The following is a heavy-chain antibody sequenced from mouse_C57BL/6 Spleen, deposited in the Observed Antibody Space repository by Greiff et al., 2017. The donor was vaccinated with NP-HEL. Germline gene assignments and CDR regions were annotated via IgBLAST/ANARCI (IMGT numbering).Heavy chain of an antibody. Sequence: QVQLQQPGAELVRPGSSVKLSCKASGYTFTSYWMHWVKQRPIQGLEWIGNIDPSDSETHYNQKFKDKATLTVDKSSSTAYMQLSSLTSEDSAVYYCARRTTGYAMDYWGQGTSVTVSS. CDR1: GYTFTSYW. J-gene: IGHJ4*01. CDR2: IDPSDSET. CDR3: ARRTTGYAMDY. V-gene: IGHV1-52*01. D-gene: IGHD1-1*01.